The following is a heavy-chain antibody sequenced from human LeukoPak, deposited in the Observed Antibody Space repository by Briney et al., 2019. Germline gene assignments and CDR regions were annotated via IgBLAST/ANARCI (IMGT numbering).Heavy chain of an antibody. Sequence: GGSLRLSCAASGFTFSSYSMNWVRQAPGKGLEWVSYISSSGSTIYYADSVKGRFTISRDNAKNSLYLQMNSLRAEDTAVYYCARDFWSGYCDYWGQGTLVTVSS. CDR1: GFTFSSYS. V-gene: IGHV3-48*04. CDR2: ISSSGSTI. CDR3: ARDFWSGYCDY. J-gene: IGHJ4*02. D-gene: IGHD3-3*01.